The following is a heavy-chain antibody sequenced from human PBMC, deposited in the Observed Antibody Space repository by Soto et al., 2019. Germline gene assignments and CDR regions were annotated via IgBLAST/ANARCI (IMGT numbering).Heavy chain of an antibody. CDR3: AKADSSSWSITVNYFDY. D-gene: IGHD6-13*01. V-gene: IGHV3-23*01. CDR1: GFTFSSYA. Sequence: GGSLRLSCAASGFTFSSYAMSWVRQAPGKGLEWVSAISGSGGSTYYADSVKGRFTISRDNSKNTLYLQMNSLRAEDTAVYYCAKADSSSWSITVNYFDYWGQGTLVTVSS. J-gene: IGHJ4*02. CDR2: ISGSGGST.